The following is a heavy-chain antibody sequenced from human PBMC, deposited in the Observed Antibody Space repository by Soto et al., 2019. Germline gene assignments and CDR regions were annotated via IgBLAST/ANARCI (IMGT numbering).Heavy chain of an antibody. Sequence: PGASLKISCTGSGYAFTSYWIAWVRQMPGKGLEWMGIIYPGDSDTRYSPSFQGQVTISADKSITTAYLQWSSLKASDTAMYYCARGYCTTTICDPWFDPWGQGTLVTASS. CDR2: IYPGDSDT. V-gene: IGHV5-51*01. CDR1: GYAFTSYW. D-gene: IGHD2-2*01. J-gene: IGHJ5*02. CDR3: ARGYCTTTICDPWFDP.